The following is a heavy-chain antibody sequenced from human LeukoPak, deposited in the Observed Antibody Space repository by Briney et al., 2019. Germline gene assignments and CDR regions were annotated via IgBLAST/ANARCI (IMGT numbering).Heavy chain of an antibody. D-gene: IGHD4-17*01. CDR2: INPSGGST. CDR3: ARDFDTVTTPDAFDI. J-gene: IGHJ3*02. Sequence: INPSGGSTSYAQKFQGRVTMNREKSTSTVYMELSSLRSEDTAVYYCARDFDTVTTPDAFDIWGQGTMVTVSS. V-gene: IGHV1-46*01.